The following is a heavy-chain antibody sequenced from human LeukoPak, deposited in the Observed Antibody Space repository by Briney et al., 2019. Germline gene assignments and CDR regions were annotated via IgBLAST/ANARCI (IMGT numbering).Heavy chain of an antibody. J-gene: IGHJ6*02. CDR2: IYYSGST. CDR3: ARASWYSFYYYYYGMDV. D-gene: IGHD2-15*01. V-gene: IGHV4-30-4*07. CDR1: GGSISSGGYS. Sequence: SQTLSLTCAVSGGSISSGGYSWSWIRQPPGKGLEWIGYIYYSGSTNYNPSLKSRVTISVDTSKNQFSLKLSSVTAADTAVYYCARASWYSFYYYYYGMDVWGQGTTVTVSS.